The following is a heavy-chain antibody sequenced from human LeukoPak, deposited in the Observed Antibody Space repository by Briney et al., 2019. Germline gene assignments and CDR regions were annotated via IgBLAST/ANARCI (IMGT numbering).Heavy chain of an antibody. J-gene: IGHJ6*02. CDR2: IYYSGST. CDR1: GGSISSYY. CDR3: ARGTLTGYYYYDMDV. D-gene: IGHD2-2*01. Sequence: PSETLSLTCTVSGGSISSYYWSWIRQPPGKGLEWIGYIYYSGSTNYNPSLKSRVTISVDTSKNQFSLKLSSVTAADTAVYYCARGTLTGYYYYDMDVWGQGTTVTVFS. V-gene: IGHV4-59*01.